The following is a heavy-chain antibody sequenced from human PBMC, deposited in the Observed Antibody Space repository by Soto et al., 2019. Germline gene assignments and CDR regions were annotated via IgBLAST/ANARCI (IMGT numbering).Heavy chain of an antibody. J-gene: IGHJ4*02. D-gene: IGHD4-17*01. CDR3: ARLKDYGGSFDY. CDR2: IYYSGST. Sequence: SETLSLTCTVSGGSISSYYWSWIRQPPGKGLEWIGYIYYSGSTNYNPSLKSRVTISVDTSKNQFSLKLSSVTAADTAVYYCARLKDYGGSFDYWGQGTLVTVSS. V-gene: IGHV4-59*01. CDR1: GGSISSYY.